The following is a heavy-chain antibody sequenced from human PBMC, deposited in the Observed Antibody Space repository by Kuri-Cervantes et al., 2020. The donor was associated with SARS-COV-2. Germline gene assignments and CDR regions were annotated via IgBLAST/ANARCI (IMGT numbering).Heavy chain of an antibody. CDR1: GFTFSSYG. CDR2: TWYDGVNK. J-gene: IGHJ6*03. CDR3: ARARGIAVAGTRYYYYYMDA. V-gene: IGHV3-33*01. D-gene: IGHD6-19*01. Sequence: GGSLRLSCAASGFTFSSYGMHWVRQAPGKGLEWVAVTWYDGVNKYYADSVKGRFTISRDNSKNTLYLQMNSLRAEDTSVYYCARARGIAVAGTRYYYYYMDAWGKGTTVTVSS.